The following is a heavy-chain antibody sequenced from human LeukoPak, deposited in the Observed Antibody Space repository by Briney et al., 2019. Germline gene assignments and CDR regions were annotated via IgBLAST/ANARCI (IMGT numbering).Heavy chain of an antibody. CDR3: ARVGTWELQRVFDY. CDR1: GFTVSSNY. CDR2: IYSGGST. V-gene: IGHV3-53*01. J-gene: IGHJ4*02. D-gene: IGHD1-26*01. Sequence: GGSLRLSCAASGFTVSSNYMSWVRQAPGKGLEWVSVIYSGGSTYYADSVKGRFTISRDNSKNTLYLQMNSLRAEDTAVYYCARVGTWELQRVFDYWGQGTLVTVSS.